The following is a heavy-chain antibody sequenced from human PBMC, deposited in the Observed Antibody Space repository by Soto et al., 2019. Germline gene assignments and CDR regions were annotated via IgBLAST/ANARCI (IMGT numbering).Heavy chain of an antibody. Sequence: DVQLVESGGVVVQRGGSLRLSCAVSGFTFGDYTMHWVRQAPGKGLEWVSLISWDGTTTYYVDSVKGRFTISRDNSKNSLYLQINNLRTEHTALYYCAREISYSGGYDYWGQGTLVTVSS. V-gene: IGHV3-43*01. J-gene: IGHJ4*02. CDR1: GFTFGDYT. CDR3: AREISYSGGYDY. D-gene: IGHD1-26*01. CDR2: ISWDGTTT.